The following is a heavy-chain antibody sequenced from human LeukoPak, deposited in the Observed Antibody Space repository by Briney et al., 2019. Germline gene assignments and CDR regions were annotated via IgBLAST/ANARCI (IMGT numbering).Heavy chain of an antibody. CDR3: AKDYRYAAAGTILRSLDY. V-gene: IGHV3-23*01. J-gene: IGHJ4*02. CDR1: GFTFSSYA. CDR2: ISGSGGST. D-gene: IGHD6-13*01. Sequence: GGSLRLSCAASGFTFSSYAMSWVRQAPGKGLEWVSAISGSGGSTYYADSVKGRFTISRDNSKNTLYPQMNSLRAEDTAVYYCAKDYRYAAAGTILRSLDYWGQGTLVTVSS.